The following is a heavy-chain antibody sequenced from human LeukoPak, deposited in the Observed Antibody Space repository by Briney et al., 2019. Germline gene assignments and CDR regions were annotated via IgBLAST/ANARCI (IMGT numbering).Heavy chain of an antibody. CDR2: IYYSGST. CDR1: GGSISSGTYY. V-gene: IGHV4-61*01. Sequence: SETLSLTCTVSGGSISSGTYYWGWIRQPPGKGLEWIGYIYYSGSTNYNPSLKSRLTISVDTSKNQFSLKLSSVTAADTAVYYCARASFGDPGYIDVWGKGTTVTISS. J-gene: IGHJ6*03. D-gene: IGHD2/OR15-2a*01. CDR3: ARASFGDPGYIDV.